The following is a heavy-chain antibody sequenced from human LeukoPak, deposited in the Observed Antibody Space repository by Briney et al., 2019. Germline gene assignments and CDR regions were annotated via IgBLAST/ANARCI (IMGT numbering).Heavy chain of an antibody. V-gene: IGHV4-39*02. CDR2: ISHSGDV. D-gene: IGHD2-8*02. J-gene: IGHJ4*02. CDR1: GDSISSNAYY. Sequence: PSETQSLTCTVSGDSISSNAYYWGWIRQPPGKGLECIGSISHSGDVYYVPSLRSRVTISPDTSKNHFSLKLNSVTATDTAVYYCARLPTDLLAFDYWGQGILVTVSS. CDR3: ARLPTDLLAFDY.